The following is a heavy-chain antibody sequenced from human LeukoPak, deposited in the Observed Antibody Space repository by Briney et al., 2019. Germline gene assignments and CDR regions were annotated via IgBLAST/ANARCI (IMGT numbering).Heavy chain of an antibody. J-gene: IGHJ4*02. D-gene: IGHD4-23*01. CDR3: AKELDYGGNSPFHY. V-gene: IGHV3-30*18. Sequence: PGRSLRLSCTASRFIFSDYGMHWVRQAPGKGLEWVAFISYDGSNKYYADSVKGRFTISRDNSKNTLYLQMNSLRAEDTAVYYCAKELDYGGNSPFHYWGQGTLVTVPS. CDR2: ISYDGSNK. CDR1: RFIFSDYG.